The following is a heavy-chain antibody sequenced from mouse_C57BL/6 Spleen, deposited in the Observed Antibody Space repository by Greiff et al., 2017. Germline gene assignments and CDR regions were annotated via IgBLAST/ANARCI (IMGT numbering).Heavy chain of an antibody. V-gene: IGHV1-82*01. Sequence: QVQLQQSGPELVKPGVSVKISCKASGYAFSSSWMNWVKQRPGKGLEWIGRIYPGDGDTNYNGKFKGKATLTADKSSSTAYMQLSSLTSEDSAVYFCARVLLRSWDYWGQGTSVTVSS. J-gene: IGHJ4*01. CDR3: ARVLLRSWDY. D-gene: IGHD1-1*01. CDR1: GYAFSSSW. CDR2: IYPGDGDT.